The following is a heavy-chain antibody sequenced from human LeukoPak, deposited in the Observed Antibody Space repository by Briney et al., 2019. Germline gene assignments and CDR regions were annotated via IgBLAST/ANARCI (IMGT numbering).Heavy chain of an antibody. CDR1: APSVSSGGYC. Sequence: SPTLSPTCPLSAPSVSSGGYCSAWIHQHPGKGLEWSGYTHYAGSTSYSLTLKSRVTITVDTSKSHFSLNLSSVTAEDTALYYCARDPATWYFDLWGRGTLVTVSS. CDR3: ARDPATWYFDL. CDR2: THYAGST. J-gene: IGHJ2*01. V-gene: IGHV4-31*03.